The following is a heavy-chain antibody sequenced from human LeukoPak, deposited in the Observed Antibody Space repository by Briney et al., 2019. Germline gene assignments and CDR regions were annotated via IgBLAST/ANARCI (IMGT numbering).Heavy chain of an antibody. D-gene: IGHD2-2*01. V-gene: IGHV4-59*01. CDR2: IAYSGDT. CDR3: AREVQYQLHAFDI. CDR1: GGSINNYY. J-gene: IGHJ3*02. Sequence: SETLSLTCTVSGGSINNYYWSWIRQPPGKGLEWIGYIAYSGDTNYNPSLKSRVTISLHTSKNQFSLNLNSMTAADTAVYYCAREVQYQLHAFDIWGQGTMVTVSS.